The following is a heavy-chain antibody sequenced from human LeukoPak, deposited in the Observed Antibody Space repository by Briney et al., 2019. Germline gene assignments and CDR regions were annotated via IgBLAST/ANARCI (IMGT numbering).Heavy chain of an antibody. Sequence: AGGSLRLSCAASGFTFSSYAMSWVRQAPGKGLEWVSAISGSGGSTYYADSVKGRFTISRDNSKNTLYLQMNSLRAEDTAVYYWAKAGKAATITVYFDYWGQGTLVTVSS. V-gene: IGHV3-23*01. D-gene: IGHD5-12*01. J-gene: IGHJ4*02. CDR2: ISGSGGST. CDR1: GFTFSSYA. CDR3: AKAGKAATITVYFDY.